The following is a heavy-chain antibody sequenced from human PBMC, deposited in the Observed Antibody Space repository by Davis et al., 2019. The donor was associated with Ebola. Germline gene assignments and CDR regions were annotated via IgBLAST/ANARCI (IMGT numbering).Heavy chain of an antibody. Sequence: GESLKISCAASGFTFGSFWMSWVRQAPGKGLEWVANIYRDGSEKYYVDSVKGRFTVSRDNTKNSLYLQMNTLRAEDTAVYFCARGVVVGGFYFDYWGQGTLVTVSS. CDR3: ARGVVVGGFYFDY. J-gene: IGHJ4*02. V-gene: IGHV3-7*03. CDR2: IYRDGSEK. D-gene: IGHD2-15*01. CDR1: GFTFGSFW.